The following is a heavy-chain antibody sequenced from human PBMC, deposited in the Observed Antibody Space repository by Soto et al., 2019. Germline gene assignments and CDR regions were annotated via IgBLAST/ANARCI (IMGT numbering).Heavy chain of an antibody. D-gene: IGHD6-19*01. Sequence: PSETLSLTCTLSSGSISSFFWSWIRQAPGKGLEWIGYVYYSGSTNYNPSLKSRVTISVDTSKNQFSLKLSSVTAADTAVYYCARHPYSSAWSYFDYWGQGALVTVSS. V-gene: IGHV4-59*08. CDR1: SGSISSFF. CDR3: ARHPYSSAWSYFDY. J-gene: IGHJ4*02. CDR2: VYYSGST.